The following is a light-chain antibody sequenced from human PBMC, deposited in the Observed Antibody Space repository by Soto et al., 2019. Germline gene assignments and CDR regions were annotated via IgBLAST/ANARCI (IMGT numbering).Light chain of an antibody. CDR3: QSYDSNLREV. Sequence: QSVLTQPPSVPGAPGQTVTISCTGSGSNIGAGYGVQWHQQLPGTAPRLLIYGSDDRPSGVPDRFSASVSGNSASLAITGLQTEDEAVYYCQSYDSNLREVFGPGTKVTVL. CDR1: GSNIGAGYG. J-gene: IGLJ1*01. CDR2: GSD. V-gene: IGLV1-40*01.